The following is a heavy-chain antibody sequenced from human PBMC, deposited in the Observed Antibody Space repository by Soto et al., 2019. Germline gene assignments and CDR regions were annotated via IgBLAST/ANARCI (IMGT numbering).Heavy chain of an antibody. CDR1: GFSFNSYA. CDR3: VRRSTVSYYAVDV. D-gene: IGHD4-17*01. CDR2: VSAGGANT. Sequence: PGGSLRPSCAASGFSFNSYAMSWVRQAPGRGLEWVSTVSAGGANTAYADSVKGRFTISRDNSKNLLYLQMNSLRTEDTAVYYCVRRSTVSYYAVDVWGQGTTVTVSS. J-gene: IGHJ6*02. V-gene: IGHV3-23*01.